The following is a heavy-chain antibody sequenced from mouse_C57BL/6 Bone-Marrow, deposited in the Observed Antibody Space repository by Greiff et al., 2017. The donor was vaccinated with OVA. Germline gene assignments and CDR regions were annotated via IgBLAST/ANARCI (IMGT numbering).Heavy chain of an antibody. Sequence: QVQLHQSGAELARPGASVKMSCKASGYTFTSYTMHWVKQRPGQGLEWIGYINPSSGYTKYNQKFKDKATLTADKSSSTAYMQLSSLTSEDSAVYYCARLWLHYWYFDVWGTGTTVTVSS. CDR2: INPSSGYT. CDR3: ARLWLHYWYFDV. D-gene: IGHD2-2*01. CDR1: GYTFTSYT. J-gene: IGHJ1*03. V-gene: IGHV1-4*01.